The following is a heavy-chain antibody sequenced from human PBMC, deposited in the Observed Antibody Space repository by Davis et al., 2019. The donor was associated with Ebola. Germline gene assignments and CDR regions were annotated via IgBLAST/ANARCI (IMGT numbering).Heavy chain of an antibody. J-gene: IGHJ4*02. CDR3: ARGSRRVYSY. V-gene: IGHV3-69-1*01. CDR1: GFTFSDYY. Sequence: PGGSLRLSCAASGFTFSDYYMSWIRQAPGKGLEWVSSISSSSYIYYADSVKGRFTISRDNAKNSLYLQMNSLRAEDTAVYYCARGSRRVYSYWGQGTLVTVSS. D-gene: IGHD2-21*01. CDR2: ISSSSYI.